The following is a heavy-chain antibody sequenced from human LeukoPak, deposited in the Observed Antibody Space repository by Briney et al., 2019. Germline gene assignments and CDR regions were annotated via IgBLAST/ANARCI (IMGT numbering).Heavy chain of an antibody. D-gene: IGHD1-26*01. J-gene: IGHJ2*01. CDR2: TYYSGST. CDR3: AREIVGATGAFDL. V-gene: IGHV4-59*01. CDR1: GGSISSYY. Sequence: SETLSLTCTVSGGSISSYYGSWIRQPPGKGLEWIGYTYYSGSTNYNPSLKSRVTISVDTSKNQFSLKLSSVTAADTAVYYCAREIVGATGAFDLWGRGTLVTVSS.